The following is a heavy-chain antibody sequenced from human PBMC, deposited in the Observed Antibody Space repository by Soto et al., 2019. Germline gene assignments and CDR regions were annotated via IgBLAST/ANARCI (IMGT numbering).Heavy chain of an antibody. J-gene: IGHJ6*02. CDR2: INHSGST. D-gene: IGHD3-10*01. CDR1: GGSFSGYY. Sequence: QVQLQQWGAGLLKPSETLSLTCAVYGGSFSGYYWSWIRQPPGKGLEWIGEINHSGSTNYNPSLKCRVPISVDTSKNQFSLKLSSVTAADTAVYYCARRLNYYGSGSYYKEGGDRHGMDVWGQGTTVTVSS. CDR3: ARRLNYYGSGSYYKEGGDRHGMDV. V-gene: IGHV4-34*01.